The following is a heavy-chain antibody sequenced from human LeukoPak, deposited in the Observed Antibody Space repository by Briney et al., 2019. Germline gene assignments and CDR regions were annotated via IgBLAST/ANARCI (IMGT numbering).Heavy chain of an antibody. CDR2: IYYSGST. V-gene: IGHV4-39*01. CDR3: ARHTPRFDY. CDR1: GGSISSSSYY. Sequence: SETLSLTCTVSGGSISSSSYYWGWIRQPPGKGLEWIGSIYYSGSTYYNPSLKSRVTISVDTSKNQFSLKLSSVTAADTVVYYCARHTPRFDYWGQGTLVTVSS. D-gene: IGHD2-15*01. J-gene: IGHJ4*02.